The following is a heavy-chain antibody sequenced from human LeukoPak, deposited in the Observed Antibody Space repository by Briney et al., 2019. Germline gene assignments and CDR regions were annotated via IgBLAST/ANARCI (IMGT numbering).Heavy chain of an antibody. CDR2: ISGYNGKT. V-gene: IGHV1-18*01. J-gene: IGHJ4*02. D-gene: IGHD4-23*01. Sequence: ASVKVSCRASGYTFTSYGITWVRQAPGQGLEWMGWISGYNGKTNYGQKLQGRVTMTTDTSTSTAYMELRSLRSDDTAVYYCARDDYGGNSGLFDYWGQGTLVTVSS. CDR1: GYTFTSYG. CDR3: ARDDYGGNSGLFDY.